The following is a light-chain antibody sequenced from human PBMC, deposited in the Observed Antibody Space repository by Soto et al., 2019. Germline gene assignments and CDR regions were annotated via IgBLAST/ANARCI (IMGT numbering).Light chain of an antibody. J-gene: IGKJ4*01. CDR3: QTYKSAPRALT. Sequence: DIQMTQSPSSLSASVGDRVTVTCRASQGIMNYLAWYQLKPGQVPKLLIYSASTLQSGVPSRFSGSGSGTDFTLTISSLQPEDVATYYCQTYKSAPRALTFGGGTKVEIK. CDR2: SAS. CDR1: QGIMNY. V-gene: IGKV1-27*01.